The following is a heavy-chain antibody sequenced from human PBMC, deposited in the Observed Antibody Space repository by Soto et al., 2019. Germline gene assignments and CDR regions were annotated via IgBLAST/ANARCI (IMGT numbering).Heavy chain of an antibody. V-gene: IGHV1-69*01. J-gene: IGHJ4*02. CDR1: GGIFTRYD. D-gene: IGHD3-10*02. Sequence: QVQLVQSGAEVKTPGSSVKVSCKASGGIFTRYDIRWVRQAPGQGLEWMGAIIPIFGTANYAQKFQDRVTITADATTSTAYMELSILRSEDTAMYYCAINEGRDVSTFDYWGQGTLVTVSS. CDR2: IIPIFGTA. CDR3: AINEGRDVSTFDY.